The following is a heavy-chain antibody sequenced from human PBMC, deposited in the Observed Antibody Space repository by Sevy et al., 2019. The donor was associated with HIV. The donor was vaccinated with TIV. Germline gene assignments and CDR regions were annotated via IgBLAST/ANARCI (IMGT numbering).Heavy chain of an antibody. J-gene: IGHJ4*02. CDR1: GGTFSRDG. CDR2: IISFFDVT. D-gene: IGHD6-19*01. Sequence: ASVKVSCKASGGTFSRDGISWVRQAPGQGLEWMGGIISFFDVTNYAQKFQGRVTITADESTSTVYMELSSLRFEDTAVYYCVRGGGSGWYYFDSWGQGTLVTVSS. CDR3: VRGGGSGWYYFDS. V-gene: IGHV1-69*13.